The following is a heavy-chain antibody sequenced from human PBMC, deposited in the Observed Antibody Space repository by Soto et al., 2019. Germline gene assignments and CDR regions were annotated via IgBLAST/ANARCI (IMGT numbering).Heavy chain of an antibody. D-gene: IGHD6-13*01. V-gene: IGHV3-64*01. Sequence: DVQLAESGGGLVQPGGSLRLSCAASGFTFSNYAMHWVRQAPGKGLEYVSAISSNGGSTYYANSVKGRFTISRDNSKNTLYLQMGSLRAEDMAVYYCARVIPAAGSDYWGQGNLVTVSS. CDR1: GFTFSNYA. CDR2: ISSNGGST. J-gene: IGHJ4*02. CDR3: ARVIPAAGSDY.